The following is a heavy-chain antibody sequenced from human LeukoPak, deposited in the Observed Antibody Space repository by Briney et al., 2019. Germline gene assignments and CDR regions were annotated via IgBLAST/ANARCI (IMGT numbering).Heavy chain of an antibody. J-gene: IGHJ1*01. CDR2: IYHSGST. CDR1: GYSISSGYH. D-gene: IGHD3-22*01. CDR3: ARVVQSTDSSGFYLPEYFQH. Sequence: PSETLSLTCAVSGYSISSGYHWGWIRQPPGKGLEWIGSIYHSGSTYYNPSLKSRVTISVDTSKNQFSLKLRSVTAADTAVYYCARVVQSTDSSGFYLPEYFQHWGQGTLVTVSS. V-gene: IGHV4-38-2*01.